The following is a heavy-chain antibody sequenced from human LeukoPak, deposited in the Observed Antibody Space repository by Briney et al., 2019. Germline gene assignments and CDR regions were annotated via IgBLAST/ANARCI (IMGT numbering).Heavy chain of an antibody. D-gene: IGHD5-12*01. J-gene: IGHJ4*02. CDR3: ARGWDSGYPYY. CDR1: GGSFSGYY. V-gene: IGHV4-34*01. Sequence: PSETLSLTCAVYGGSFSGYYWSWNRQPPGKGLEWIGEINHSGSTNYNPSLKSRVTISVDTSKNQFSLKLSSVTAADTAVYYCARGWDSGYPYYWGQGTLVTVSS. CDR2: INHSGST.